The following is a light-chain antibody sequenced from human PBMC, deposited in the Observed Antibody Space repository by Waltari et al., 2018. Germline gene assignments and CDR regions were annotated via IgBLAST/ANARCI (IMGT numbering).Light chain of an antibody. CDR2: EVS. CDR1: ISDVANYPL. V-gene: IGLV2-23*02. Sequence: QSALTQPASVSGSPGQSITISCTGPISDVANYPLVSWYQQHPDKAPKLMIFEVSQRPSGVSDRFSGSKSGNSASLTISGLQADDEADYYCCSYAGRSTWVFGGGTKLTVL. J-gene: IGLJ3*02. CDR3: CSYAGRSTWV.